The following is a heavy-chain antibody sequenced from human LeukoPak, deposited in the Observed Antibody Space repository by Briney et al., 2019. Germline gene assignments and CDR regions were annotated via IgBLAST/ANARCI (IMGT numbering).Heavy chain of an antibody. J-gene: IGHJ5*02. CDR1: GYTFTGYY. Sequence: GATVKVSCTASGYTFTGYYMHWVRQAPGQGLEWMGWINPNSGGTNYAQKFQGRVTMTRDTSISTAYMELSSLRSEDTAVYYCARGKRWEQFDPWGQGTLVTVSS. CDR2: INPNSGGT. CDR3: ARGKRWEQFDP. V-gene: IGHV1-2*02. D-gene: IGHD1-26*01.